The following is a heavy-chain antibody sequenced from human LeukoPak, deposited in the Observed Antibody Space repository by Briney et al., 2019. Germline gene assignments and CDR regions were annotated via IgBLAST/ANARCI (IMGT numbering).Heavy chain of an antibody. J-gene: IGHJ6*03. Sequence: PSETLSLTCTVSGGSISSYYWSWIRQPPGKGLEWIGYIYYSGSTNYNPSLKSRVTISVDTSKNQFSLKLSSVTAADTAVYYCARDGYNSGYYYYMDVWGKGTTVTISS. CDR1: GGSISSYY. CDR3: ARDGYNSGYYYYMDV. V-gene: IGHV4-59*01. CDR2: IYYSGST. D-gene: IGHD5-24*01.